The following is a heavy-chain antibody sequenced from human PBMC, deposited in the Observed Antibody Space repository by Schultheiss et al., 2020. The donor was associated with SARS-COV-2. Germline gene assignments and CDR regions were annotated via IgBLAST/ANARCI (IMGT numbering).Heavy chain of an antibody. Sequence: GGSLRLSCAASGFTFSSYAMHWVRQAPGKGLEWVAVISYDGSNKYYADSVKGRFTISRDNSKNSLDLQMNSLRAEDTAVYYCTRGGAQNPWGQGTPVTVSS. CDR2: ISYDGSNK. CDR3: TRGGAQNP. J-gene: IGHJ5*02. CDR1: GFTFSSYA. V-gene: IGHV3-30*04.